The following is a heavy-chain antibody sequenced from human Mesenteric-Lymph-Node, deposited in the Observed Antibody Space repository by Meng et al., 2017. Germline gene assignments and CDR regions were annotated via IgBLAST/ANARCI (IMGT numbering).Heavy chain of an antibody. CDR3: AKDIGAAVAGTYY. CDR2: ISWNSGSI. V-gene: IGHV3-9*01. CDR1: GFTFDDYA. Sequence: GGSLRLSCAASGFTFDDYAMHWVRQAPGKGLEWVSGISWNSGSIGYADSVKGRFTISRDNAKNSLYLQMNSLRAEDTALYYCAKDIGAAVAGTYYWAQGTLVTSPQ. D-gene: IGHD6-19*01. J-gene: IGHJ4*02.